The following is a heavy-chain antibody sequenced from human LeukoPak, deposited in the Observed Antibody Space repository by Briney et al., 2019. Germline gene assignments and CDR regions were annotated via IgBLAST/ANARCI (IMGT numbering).Heavy chain of an antibody. Sequence: PSETLSLTCAVYGGSFSGYYWSWIRQPPGKGLEWIGEINHSGSTNYNPSLKSRVTISVDTSENQFSLKLSSVTAAHTPVYVCARGLLVPMVLPYYVYYMDVWGKGATVTVSS. CDR3: ARGLLVPMVLPYYVYYMDV. J-gene: IGHJ6*03. V-gene: IGHV4-34*01. D-gene: IGHD3-10*01. CDR1: GGSFSGYY. CDR2: INHSGST.